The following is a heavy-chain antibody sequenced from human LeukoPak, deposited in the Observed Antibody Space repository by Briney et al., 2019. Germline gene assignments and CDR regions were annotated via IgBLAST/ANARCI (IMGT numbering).Heavy chain of an antibody. CDR1: GGTFSSYA. Sequence: GASVKVSCKASGGTFSSYAISWVRQAPGQGLEWMGGIIPIFGTTNYAQKFQGRVTITADESTSTAYMELSSLRSEDTAVYYCAREKKEQQSDWGQGTLVTVSS. CDR3: AREKKEQQSD. J-gene: IGHJ4*02. V-gene: IGHV1-69*13. CDR2: IIPIFGTT. D-gene: IGHD6-13*01.